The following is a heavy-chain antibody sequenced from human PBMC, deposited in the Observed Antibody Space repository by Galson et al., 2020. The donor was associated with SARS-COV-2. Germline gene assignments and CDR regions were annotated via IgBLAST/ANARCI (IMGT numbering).Heavy chain of an antibody. Sequence: GGSLRLSCVASGFTLSSYAMHWVRQAPGKGMEWVAVISYDGSNKYYADSVKGRFTISRDNSKNTLYLQMNSLRAEDTAVYYCARDFTVIGGYFDYWGQGTLVTVSS. CDR1: GFTLSSYA. J-gene: IGHJ4*02. CDR2: ISYDGSNK. V-gene: IGHV3-30*04. D-gene: IGHD3-16*01. CDR3: ARDFTVIGGYFDY.